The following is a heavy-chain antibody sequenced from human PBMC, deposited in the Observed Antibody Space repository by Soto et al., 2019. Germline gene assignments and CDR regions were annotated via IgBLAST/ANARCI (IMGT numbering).Heavy chain of an antibody. Sequence: GCLMISCGAYGRAFRSHAMTWVRQAPGKGLQWVSTTSKSGTTSYADSVRGRFTASRDNSKDTSYLQMNGLRVEDTAVYYCTGNINPGYWGQEPWSPSPQ. V-gene: IGHV3-23*01. CDR3: TGNINPGY. CDR1: GRAFRSHA. CDR2: TSKSGTT. J-gene: IGHJ4*01.